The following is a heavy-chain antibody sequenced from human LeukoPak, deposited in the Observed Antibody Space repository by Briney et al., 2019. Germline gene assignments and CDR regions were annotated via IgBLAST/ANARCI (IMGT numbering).Heavy chain of an antibody. CDR3: ARGDDFSGDH. V-gene: IGHV3-7*04. Sequence: GGSLRLSCAASGFTFSKFWMSWVRQAPGRGLEWVANIHPEGNEKYHVESVKGRFTISRDNAKNLLFLQMNGLRVEDTAVYYCARGDDFSGDHWGQGTLVTVSS. D-gene: IGHD1-1*01. CDR2: IHPEGNEK. CDR1: GFTFSKFW. J-gene: IGHJ4*02.